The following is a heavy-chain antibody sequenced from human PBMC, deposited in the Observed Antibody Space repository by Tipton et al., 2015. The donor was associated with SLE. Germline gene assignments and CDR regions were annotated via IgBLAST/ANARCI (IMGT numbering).Heavy chain of an antibody. CDR2: INHSGGT. J-gene: IGHJ6*03. CDR3: ARAPGLDRDYYYYYYMDV. Sequence: LRLSCTVSGGSISSLSWSWIRQPPGKGLEWIGEINHSGGTNYNPSLKSRVTISVDTSKNQFSLKLRSVTAADTAVYYCARAPGLDRDYYYYYYMDVWGKGTAVTVSS. V-gene: IGHV4-34*01. D-gene: IGHD3/OR15-3a*01. CDR1: GGSISSLS.